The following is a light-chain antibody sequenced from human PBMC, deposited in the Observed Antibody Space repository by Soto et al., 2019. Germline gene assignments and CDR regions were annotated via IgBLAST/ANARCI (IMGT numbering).Light chain of an antibody. J-gene: IGKJ1*01. CDR1: ESVNSAY. CDR2: GAS. Sequence: EIVFTQSPVTLSLSPGERATLSCRASESVNSAYLAWYQHRPAQAPRLLIYGASSRATGVPDRFSGSGSGTEFTLTINRLEPADFALYYCQQYGYSPWTFGLGTKVDIK. CDR3: QQYGYSPWT. V-gene: IGKV3-20*01.